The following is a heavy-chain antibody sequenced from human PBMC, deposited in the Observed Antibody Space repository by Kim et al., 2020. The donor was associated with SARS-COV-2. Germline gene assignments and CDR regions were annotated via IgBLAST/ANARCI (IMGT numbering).Heavy chain of an antibody. J-gene: IGHJ2*01. CDR3: ARGISDWYFDL. CDR2: ISSSSSTI. CDR1: GFTFSSYS. V-gene: IGHV3-48*04. Sequence: GGSLRLSCAASGFTFSSYSMNWVRQAPGKGLEWVSYISSSSSTIYYADSVKGRFTISRDNAKNSLYLQMNSLRAEDTAVYYCARGISDWYFDLRGRGTLVTVSS.